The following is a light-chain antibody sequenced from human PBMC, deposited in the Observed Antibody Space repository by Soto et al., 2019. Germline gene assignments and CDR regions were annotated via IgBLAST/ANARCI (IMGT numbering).Light chain of an antibody. CDR1: SSDVGSYDL. V-gene: IGLV2-14*02. Sequence: QSALTQPASVSGSPGQSITISCTGTSSDVGSYDLVSWYQHHPGTAPKLILYEVTKRPSGVSNRFSASKSANTASLTISGLQAEDEALYYCSSYTTSNTWVFGGGTKLTVL. CDR2: EVT. J-gene: IGLJ3*02. CDR3: SSYTTSNTWV.